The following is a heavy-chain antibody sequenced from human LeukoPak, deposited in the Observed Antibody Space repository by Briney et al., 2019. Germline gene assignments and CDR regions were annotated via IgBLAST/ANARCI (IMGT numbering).Heavy chain of an antibody. CDR1: GFTFSSYG. CDR3: AKDKAGGSYFDY. V-gene: IGHV3-NL1*01. D-gene: IGHD1-26*01. CDR2: IYIGGST. Sequence: GRSLTLSCAASGFTFSSYGMHWVRQAPGKGLEWVAVIYIGGSTYYTNSVKGRFTISRDNSKNTLYLQMISLRAEDTAVYYCAKDKAGGSYFDYWGQGTLVTVSS. J-gene: IGHJ4*02.